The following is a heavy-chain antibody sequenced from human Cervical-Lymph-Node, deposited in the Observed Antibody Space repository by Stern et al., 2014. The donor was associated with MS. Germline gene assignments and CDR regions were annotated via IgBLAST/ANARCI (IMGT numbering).Heavy chain of an antibody. CDR2: IPDSGST. D-gene: IGHD1-26*01. CDR3: ATTRWDLFTWNWFDP. CDR1: GGSISSSGYY. V-gene: IGHV4-61*02. J-gene: IGHJ5*02. Sequence: VQLVESGPGLVKPSQTLSLTCTVSGGSISSSGYYWSWIRQPADKGLEWIGRIPDSGSTYYNPSLKSRVTISMDTAKHQFSLNMPSVTAADTAVYYCATTRWDLFTWNWFDPWGQGTLVTVSS.